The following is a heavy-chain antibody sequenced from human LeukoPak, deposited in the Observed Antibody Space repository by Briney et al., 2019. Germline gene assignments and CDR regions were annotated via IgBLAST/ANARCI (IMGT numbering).Heavy chain of an antibody. CDR2: INTNTGNP. Sequence: RASVKVSCKASGYTFTSYAMNWVRQAPGQGLEWMGWINTNTGNPTYAQGFTGRFVFSLDTSVSTAYLQISSLKAEDTAVYYCARERGRIAAAGTYNPRNWGQGTLVTVSS. J-gene: IGHJ4*02. V-gene: IGHV7-4-1*02. CDR3: ARERGRIAAAGTYNPRN. D-gene: IGHD6-13*01. CDR1: GYTFTSYA.